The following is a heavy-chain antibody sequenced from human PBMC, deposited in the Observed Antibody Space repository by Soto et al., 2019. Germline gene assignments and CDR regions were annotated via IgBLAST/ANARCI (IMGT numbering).Heavy chain of an antibody. Sequence: SETLSLTCAVYGGSFSGYYWSWIRQPPGKGLEWIGEINHSGSTNYNPSLKSRVTISVDTSKNQFSLKLSSVTAADTAVYYCARALGIAVARYYYYYYGMDVWGQGTTVTVSS. V-gene: IGHV4-34*01. D-gene: IGHD6-19*01. CDR2: INHSGST. J-gene: IGHJ6*02. CDR3: ARALGIAVARYYYYYYGMDV. CDR1: GGSFSGYY.